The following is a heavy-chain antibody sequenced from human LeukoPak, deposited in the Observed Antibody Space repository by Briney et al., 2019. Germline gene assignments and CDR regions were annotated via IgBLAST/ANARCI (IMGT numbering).Heavy chain of an antibody. CDR1: GFTFSSYS. V-gene: IGHV3-48*04. Sequence: GGSLRLSCAASGFTFSSYSMNWVRQAPGKGLEWVSYISSSSTIYYADSVKGRFTISRDNAKNSLYLQMNSLRAEDTAVYYCARDDIVVVVAATSPDDYYGMDVWGQGTTVTVSS. CDR3: ARDDIVVVVAATSPDDYYGMDV. D-gene: IGHD2-15*01. J-gene: IGHJ6*02. CDR2: ISSSSTI.